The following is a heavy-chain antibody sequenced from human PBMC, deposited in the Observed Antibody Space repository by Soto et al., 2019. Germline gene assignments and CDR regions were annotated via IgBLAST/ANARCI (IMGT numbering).Heavy chain of an antibody. V-gene: IGHV1-24*01. Sequence: ASVKVSCKVSGYTLTELSMHWVRQAPGKGLERMGGFDPEDGETIYAQKFQGRVTMTEDTSTDTAYMELSSLRSEDTAVYYCAAKNYYDSSGYYWNGYFDLWGRGTLVTVSS. CDR3: AAKNYYDSSGYYWNGYFDL. D-gene: IGHD3-22*01. CDR2: FDPEDGET. J-gene: IGHJ2*01. CDR1: GYTLTELS.